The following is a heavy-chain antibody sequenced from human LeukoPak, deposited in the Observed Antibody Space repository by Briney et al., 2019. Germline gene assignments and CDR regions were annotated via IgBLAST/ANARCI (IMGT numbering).Heavy chain of an antibody. J-gene: IGHJ4*02. V-gene: IGHV7-4-1*02. D-gene: IGHD2-2*03. CDR1: GYTFTSYS. CDR2: INTNTGNP. Sequence: VASVKVSCKASGYTFTSYSMNWVRQARGQGLEGMGWINTNTGNPTYAQGFTGRFVFSFDTSVSTAYLQISSLKAEDTAVYYCARVSGYCSSTSCQGPANFDYWGQGTLVTVSS. CDR3: ARVSGYCSSTSCQGPANFDY.